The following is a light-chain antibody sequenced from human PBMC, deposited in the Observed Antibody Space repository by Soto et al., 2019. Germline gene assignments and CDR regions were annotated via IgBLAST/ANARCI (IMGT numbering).Light chain of an antibody. CDR1: QSVSSNY. CDR2: GAS. CDR3: QQYDRSPLT. V-gene: IGKV3-20*01. J-gene: IGKJ4*01. Sequence: EIVLTQSPGTLSLSPGERATLSCRASQSVSSNYLAWYQQKPGQAPRLLIYGASSRATGIPDRFSGSGSGTDFTLTINRLEPEDFAVYYCQQYDRSPLTFGGGTKVDIK.